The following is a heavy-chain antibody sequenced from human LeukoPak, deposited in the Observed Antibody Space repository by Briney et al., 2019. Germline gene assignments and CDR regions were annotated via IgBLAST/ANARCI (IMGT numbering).Heavy chain of an antibody. CDR2: IYYSGST. J-gene: IGHJ4*02. CDR3: ASNLYASGGYFAY. Sequence: PSETLSLTCTVSGGSISSYYWSWIRQPPGKGLEWIGYIYYSGSTNYNPSLKSRVTISVDTSKNQFSLKLNSVTAADTAVYYCASNLYASGGYFAYWGQGILVTVSS. D-gene: IGHD3-10*01. CDR1: GGSISSYY. V-gene: IGHV4-59*08.